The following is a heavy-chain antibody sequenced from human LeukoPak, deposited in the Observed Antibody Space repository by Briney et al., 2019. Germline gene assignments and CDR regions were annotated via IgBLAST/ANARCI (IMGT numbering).Heavy chain of an antibody. J-gene: IGHJ5*02. CDR1: GFTFSSYA. CDR2: ISAGGGST. CDR3: AKDRQTGWFGEWLNWFDP. V-gene: IGHV3-23*01. D-gene: IGHD3-10*01. Sequence: PGGSLRLSCAASGFTFSSYAMSWVRQAPGKGLEWVSVISAGGGSTYYADSVKGRFTISRDNSKNTLYLQMNSLRAEDTAVYYCAKDRQTGWFGEWLNWFDPWGQGTLVTVSS.